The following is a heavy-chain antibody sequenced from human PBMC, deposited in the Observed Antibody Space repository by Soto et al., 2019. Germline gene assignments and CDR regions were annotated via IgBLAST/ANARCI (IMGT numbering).Heavy chain of an antibody. V-gene: IGHV3-64*01. Sequence: EVQLVESGGGLVQPGGSLRLSCAASGFTFSSYAMHWVRQAPGKGLEYVSAISSNGGSTYYANSVKGRFTISRDNSKNGMYLPMGSLRAEDMAVYYCARGPGIEPTAMAEYWGQGTLVTVSS. CDR3: ARGPGIEPTAMAEY. CDR2: ISSNGGST. CDR1: GFTFSSYA. J-gene: IGHJ4*02. D-gene: IGHD5-18*01.